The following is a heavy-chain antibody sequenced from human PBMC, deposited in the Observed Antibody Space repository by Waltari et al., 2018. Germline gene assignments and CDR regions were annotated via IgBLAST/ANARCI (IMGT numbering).Heavy chain of an antibody. V-gene: IGHV4-59*08. D-gene: IGHD6-19*01. CDR2: IYYSGST. CDR1: GGSISSYY. CDR3: ASSPAAAVAGRIGYFDY. J-gene: IGHJ4*02. Sequence: QVQLQESGPGLVKPSETLSLTCTVSGGSISSYYWSWIRQPPGKGLEWIGYIYYSGSTNYKLSLKSRGTISVDTSKNQFSLKLSSVTAADTAVYYCASSPAAAVAGRIGYFDYWGQGTLVTVSS.